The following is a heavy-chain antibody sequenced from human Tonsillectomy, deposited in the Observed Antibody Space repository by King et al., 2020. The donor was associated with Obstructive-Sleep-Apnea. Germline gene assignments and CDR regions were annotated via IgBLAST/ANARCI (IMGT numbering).Heavy chain of an antibody. V-gene: IGHV3-9*01. D-gene: IGHD6-19*01. Sequence: VQLVESGGGLVQPARSLRLSCAASGFTFDDYAMHWVRHAPGKGLEWVSGINWNSGIIVYADSVKGRFTISRDNAKNSLYLQMNSLRAEDTAFYYCAKDIAVAGMVAFDIWGQGTMVTVSS. CDR2: INWNSGII. CDR3: AKDIAVAGMVAFDI. J-gene: IGHJ3*02. CDR1: GFTFDDYA.